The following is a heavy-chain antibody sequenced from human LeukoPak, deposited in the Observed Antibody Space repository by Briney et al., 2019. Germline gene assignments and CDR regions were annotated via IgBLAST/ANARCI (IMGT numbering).Heavy chain of an antibody. CDR2: ISSSGSTI. J-gene: IGHJ4*02. V-gene: IGHV3-48*03. Sequence: PGGSLRLSCAASGFTFSSYEMNWVRQAPGKGLEWVSYISSSGSTIYYADSVKGRFTISRDNAKNSLYLQMNSLRAEDTAVYYCARAWFRGTFDYWGQGTLVTVSS. CDR1: GFTFSSYE. CDR3: ARAWFRGTFDY. D-gene: IGHD3-10*01.